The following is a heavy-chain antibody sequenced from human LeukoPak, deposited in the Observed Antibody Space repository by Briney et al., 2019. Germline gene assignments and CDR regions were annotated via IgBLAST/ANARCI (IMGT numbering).Heavy chain of an antibody. D-gene: IGHD3-3*02. CDR3: AREVSIGGYYYYMDV. CDR1: GFTVSSNY. V-gene: IGHV3-66*01. CDR2: IYSGGST. J-gene: IGHJ6*03. Sequence: GGSLRLSCAASGFTVSSNYMSWVRQAPGKGLEWVSVIYSGGSTYYADSVKGRFTISRDNSKNTLYLQMNSLRAEDTAVYYCAREVSIGGYYYYMDVWGKGTTVTISS.